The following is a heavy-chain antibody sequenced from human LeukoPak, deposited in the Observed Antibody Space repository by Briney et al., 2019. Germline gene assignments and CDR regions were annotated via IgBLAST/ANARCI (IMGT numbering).Heavy chain of an antibody. CDR3: ARGLSGYAWFDP. J-gene: IGHJ5*02. CDR1: GGTFSSYA. D-gene: IGHD5-12*01. Sequence: SVKVSCKASGGTFSSYAISWVRQAPGQGLEWMGGIIPIFGTANYAQKFQGRVTVTADESTSTAYMELSSLRSEDTAVYYCARGLSGYAWFDPWGQGTLVTVSS. CDR2: IIPIFGTA. V-gene: IGHV1-69*13.